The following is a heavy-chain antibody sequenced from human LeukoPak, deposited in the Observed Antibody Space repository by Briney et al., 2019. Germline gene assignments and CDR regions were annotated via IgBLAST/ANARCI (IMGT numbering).Heavy chain of an antibody. CDR1: GFTFSDYY. V-gene: IGHV3-11*01. CDR2: ISSSGSTI. Sequence: GGSLRLSCAASGFTFSDYYMSWIRQAPGKGLEWVSYISSSGSTIYYADSVKGRFTISRDNAKNSLYLQMNSLRAEDTAVYYCARDGLGYCSSTSCYYVPAAFDIWGQGTMVTVSS. CDR3: ARDGLGYCSSTSCYYVPAAFDI. J-gene: IGHJ3*02. D-gene: IGHD2-2*01.